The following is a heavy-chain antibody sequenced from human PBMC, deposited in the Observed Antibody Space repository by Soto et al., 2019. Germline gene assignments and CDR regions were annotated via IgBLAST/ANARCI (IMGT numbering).Heavy chain of an antibody. CDR1: GFTFSSYS. D-gene: IGHD2-8*01. CDR2: ISSSSSYI. CDR3: ARPPKAADDSPLVLFDI. J-gene: IGHJ3*02. V-gene: IGHV3-21*01. Sequence: XGSLRLSCAASGFTFSSYSMNWVRQAPGKGLEWVSSISSSSSYIYYADSVKGRFTISRDNAKNSLYLQMNSLRAEDTAVYYCARPPKAADDSPLVLFDIWGQGTMVTVSS.